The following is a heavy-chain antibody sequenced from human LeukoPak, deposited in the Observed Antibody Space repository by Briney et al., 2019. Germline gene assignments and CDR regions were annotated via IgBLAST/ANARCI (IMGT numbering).Heavy chain of an antibody. CDR1: GYSFTAYY. J-gene: IGHJ6*03. D-gene: IGHD6-13*01. CDR3: ARGRVSSSSWYSTYYYYFYMDV. Sequence: ASVKVSCKASGYSFTAYYMHWVRQAPGQGLEWMGWINPNSGGTNYAQKFQGRVTMTRDTSITTAYMEMSRLRSDDTALYYCARGRVSSSSWYSTYYYYFYMDVWGKGTTVTVSS. V-gene: IGHV1-2*02. CDR2: INPNSGGT.